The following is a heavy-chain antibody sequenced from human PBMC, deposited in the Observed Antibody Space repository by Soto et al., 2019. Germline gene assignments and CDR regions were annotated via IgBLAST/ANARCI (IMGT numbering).Heavy chain of an antibody. D-gene: IGHD3-10*01. J-gene: IGHJ4*02. Sequence: GGSLRLSCAASGFTFSYYPLHWVRRAPGRGLEWVSSISGIRDYIRYADSVKGRFTISRDNAKTSLYLQMNSLTAEDTAVYYCAREGVHNYTEYYFDYWGQGTLVTVSS. CDR2: ISGIRDYI. CDR3: AREGVHNYTEYYFDY. CDR1: GFTFSYYP. V-gene: IGHV3-21*06.